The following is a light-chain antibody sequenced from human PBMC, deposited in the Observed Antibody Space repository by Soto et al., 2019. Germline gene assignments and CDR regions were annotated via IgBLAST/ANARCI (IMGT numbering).Light chain of an antibody. CDR1: QNIRSR. J-gene: IGKJ1*01. Sequence: LTQSPSTLSTSVGDRVTITCRASQNIRSRLAWFQQKPGKAPKLLIYDASSLESGVPQRFSGSGSGTDFTLTISDVEPEDFAVYYCHLRQSWPRTFGEGTKVDI. CDR3: HLRQSWPRT. CDR2: DAS. V-gene: IGKV1-5*01.